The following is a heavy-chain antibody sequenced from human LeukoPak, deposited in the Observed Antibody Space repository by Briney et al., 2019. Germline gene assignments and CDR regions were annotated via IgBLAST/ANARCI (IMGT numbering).Heavy chain of an antibody. CDR2: FDPEDGET. CDR3: ATGWLARPHYDY. V-gene: IGHV1-24*01. D-gene: IGHD6-19*01. J-gene: IGHJ4*02. Sequence: GASVKVSCKVSGYTLTELSMHWVRQAPGKGLEWMGGFDPEDGETIYAQKFQGRVTMTEDTSTDTAYMELSSLRSEDTAVYYCATGWLARPHYDYWGQGTLVTVSS. CDR1: GYTLTELS.